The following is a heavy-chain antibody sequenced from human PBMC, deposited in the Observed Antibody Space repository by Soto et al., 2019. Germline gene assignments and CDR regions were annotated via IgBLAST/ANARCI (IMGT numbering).Heavy chain of an antibody. V-gene: IGHV1-69*12. D-gene: IGHD3-3*02. CDR2: IIPIFKTA. CDR1: GGTFSTYG. Sequence: QVQLVQSGAEVKKPGSSVRVSCKTSGGTFSTYGINWVRQAPGQGLEWMGGIIPIFKTANYAQRFQDRVTITADESTHTAYMELISLTSEDTAVYYCVTDSPLGPNPIRRFAPWGQGTLVTVSS. J-gene: IGHJ5*02. CDR3: VTDSPLGPNPIRRFAP.